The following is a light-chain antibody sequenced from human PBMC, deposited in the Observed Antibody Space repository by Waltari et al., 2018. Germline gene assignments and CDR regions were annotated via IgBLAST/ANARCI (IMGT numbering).Light chain of an antibody. Sequence: QSVLTQPPSVSAAPGQRVTISCSGGSSNIGNNYVSWYRQFPGTAPKHLIYENTERPSGIPGRFSGSKSGTSATLDITGLQAGDEADYYCGTWDSSLSGAVFGGDTHLTVL. CDR2: ENT. CDR1: SSNIGNNY. J-gene: IGLJ7*01. V-gene: IGLV1-51*02. CDR3: GTWDSSLSGAV.